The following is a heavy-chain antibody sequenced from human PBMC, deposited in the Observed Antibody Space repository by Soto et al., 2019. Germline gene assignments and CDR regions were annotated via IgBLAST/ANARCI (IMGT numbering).Heavy chain of an antibody. CDR2: ISYDGSNK. CDR1: GFTFSSYA. V-gene: IGHV3-30-3*01. CDR3: ARDLLVNMTVDPLSLSS. J-gene: IGHJ4*02. Sequence: LRLSCAASGFTFSSYAMHWVRQAPGKGLEWVAVISYDGSNKYYADSVKGRFTISRDNSKNTLYLQMNSLRAEDTAVYYCARDLLVNMTVDPLSLSSWGQGTLVTVSS. D-gene: IGHD3-22*01.